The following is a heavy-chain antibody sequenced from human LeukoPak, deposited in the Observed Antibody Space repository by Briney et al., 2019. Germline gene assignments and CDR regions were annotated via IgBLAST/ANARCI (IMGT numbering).Heavy chain of an antibody. V-gene: IGHV4-34*01. Sequence: SETLSLTCTVYGGSFSGYYWSWIRQPPGKGLEWIGEINHSGSTNYNPSLKSRVTISVDTSKNQFSLKLSSVTAADTAVYYCARGPQRAFDIWGQGTMVTVSS. CDR3: ARGPQRAFDI. J-gene: IGHJ3*02. CDR1: GGSFSGYY. CDR2: INHSGST.